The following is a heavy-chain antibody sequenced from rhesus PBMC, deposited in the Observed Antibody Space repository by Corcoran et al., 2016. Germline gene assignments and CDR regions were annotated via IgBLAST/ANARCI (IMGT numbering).Heavy chain of an antibody. CDR1: GGSISSNY. Sequence: QVQLQESGPGLVKPSETLSLTCAVSGGSISSNYWSWIRQSPGTGLEGIGYIDGGSGRPSDKPAHKSRVTIATDTSKQQVSLKLSSVTDADTAVYYCARGIAAAGTWGQGVLVTVSS. V-gene: IGHV4-147*01. CDR2: IDGGSGRP. J-gene: IGHJ4*01. CDR3: ARGIAAAGT. D-gene: IGHD6-31*01.